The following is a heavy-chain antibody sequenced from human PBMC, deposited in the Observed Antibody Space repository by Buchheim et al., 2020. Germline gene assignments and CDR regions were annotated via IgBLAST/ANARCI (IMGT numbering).Heavy chain of an antibody. V-gene: IGHV4-4*02. D-gene: IGHD6-13*01. CDR1: GHSNSSKNS. Sequence: QVHLQQSGPGLVKPSGTLSLTCVVSGHSNSSKNSWNWVRQPPGKGLEWIGEIYLGGNTYYNPSLRRRANMSVEKSNKVVSLKLNDVTAADTAVYFCARGRAGRDWGQGT. J-gene: IGHJ4*02. CDR2: IYLGGNT. CDR3: ARGRAGRD.